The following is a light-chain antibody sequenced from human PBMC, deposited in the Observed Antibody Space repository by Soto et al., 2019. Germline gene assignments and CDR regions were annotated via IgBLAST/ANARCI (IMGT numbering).Light chain of an antibody. CDR3: VSWDDSLSGLV. V-gene: IGLV1-47*02. CDR1: SANIGNNY. Sequence: QSVLTQPPSASGTPGQRVTISCSGRSANIGNNYVCWYQQLPGTAPKLLIYSNNQRLSGVPDRFSGSKSGTSASLAISGLRSEDEADYYCVSWDDSLSGLVFGTGTKLTVL. J-gene: IGLJ1*01. CDR2: SNN.